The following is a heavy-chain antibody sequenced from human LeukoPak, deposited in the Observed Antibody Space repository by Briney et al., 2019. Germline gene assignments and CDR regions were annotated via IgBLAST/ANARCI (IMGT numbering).Heavy chain of an antibody. D-gene: IGHD3-16*01. V-gene: IGHV3-23*01. CDR1: GFTFSSYA. J-gene: IGHJ4*02. CDR2: ISGSGGST. Sequence: PGGSLRLSCAASGFTFSSYAMSWVRQAPGKGLEWVSGISGSGGSTYYADSVKGRFTISRDNSKNTLYLQMNSLGAEDTAVYYCAKDLLGGSRTKSYYFDYWGQGTLVTVSS. CDR3: AKDLLGGSRTKSYYFDY.